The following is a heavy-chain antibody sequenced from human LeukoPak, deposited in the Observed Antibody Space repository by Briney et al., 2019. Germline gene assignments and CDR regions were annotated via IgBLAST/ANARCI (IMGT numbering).Heavy chain of an antibody. J-gene: IGHJ6*02. V-gene: IGHV4-39*07. CDR3: ARYGSGSYYFGNYYYGMDV. D-gene: IGHD3-10*01. CDR2: IYYSGST. CDR1: GGSISSSSYY. Sequence: SETLSLTCTVSGGSISSSSYYWGWIRQPPGKGPEWIGSIYYSGSTNYNPSLKSRVTISVDTSKNQFSLKLSSVTAADTAVYYCARYGSGSYYFGNYYYGMDVWGQGTTVTVSS.